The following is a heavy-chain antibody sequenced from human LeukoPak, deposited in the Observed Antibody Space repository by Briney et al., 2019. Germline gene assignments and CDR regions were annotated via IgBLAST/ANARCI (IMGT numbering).Heavy chain of an antibody. CDR3: ARSDYYGSAFDI. D-gene: IGHD3-10*01. V-gene: IGHV4-38-2*02. J-gene: IGHJ3*02. CDR2: IYHSGST. CDR1: GYSISSGYY. Sequence: PSETLSLTCTVSGYSISSGYYWGWIRPPPGKGLEWIGSIYHSGSTYYNPSLKSRVTISVDTSKNQFSLKLSSVTAADTAVYYCARSDYYGSAFDIWGQGTMVTVSS.